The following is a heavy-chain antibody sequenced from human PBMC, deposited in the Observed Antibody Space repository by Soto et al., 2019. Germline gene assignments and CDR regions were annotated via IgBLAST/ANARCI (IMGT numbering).Heavy chain of an antibody. D-gene: IGHD5-18*01. V-gene: IGHV1-24*01. CDR1: GYTLTELS. Sequence: ASVKVSCKVSGYTLTELSMHWVRQAPGKGQEWMGDFDPEDGEAIYEQKKQGRVTMTEDTSTDTAYMELSSLRSENTAVFYCATERFLIQLWLRYFQHWGQGTLVTVSS. CDR3: ATERFLIQLWLRYFQH. J-gene: IGHJ1*01. CDR2: FDPEDGEA.